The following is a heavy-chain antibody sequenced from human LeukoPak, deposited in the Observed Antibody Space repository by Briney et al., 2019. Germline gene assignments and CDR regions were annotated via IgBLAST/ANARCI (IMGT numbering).Heavy chain of an antibody. CDR2: IIPILGIA. Sequence: GASVKVSCKASGYTFTSYDINWVRQATGQGLEWMGRIIPILGIANYAQKFQGRVTITADKSTSTAYMELSSLRSEDTAVYYCAREGSGSGSYYYYYGMDVWGQGTTVTVSS. V-gene: IGHV1-69*04. CDR1: GYTFTSYD. D-gene: IGHD1-26*01. J-gene: IGHJ6*02. CDR3: AREGSGSGSYYYYYGMDV.